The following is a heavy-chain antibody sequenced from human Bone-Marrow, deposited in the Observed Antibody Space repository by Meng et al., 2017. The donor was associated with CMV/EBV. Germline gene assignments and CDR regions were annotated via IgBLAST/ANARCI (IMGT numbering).Heavy chain of an antibody. Sequence: KVSCKASGYTFTDYDRHWVRQAPGQGLEWMGWINPNSGGTNYAQRFQGRVTMTRDTSISTAYMELTSLTSDDTAVYYCARVPINWFDPWGQGTLVTVSS. J-gene: IGHJ5*02. CDR1: GYTFTDYD. CDR2: INPNSGGT. V-gene: IGHV1-2*02. CDR3: ARVPINWFDP.